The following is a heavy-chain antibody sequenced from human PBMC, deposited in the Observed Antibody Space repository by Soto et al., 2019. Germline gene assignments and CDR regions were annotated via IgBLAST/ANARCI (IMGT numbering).Heavy chain of an antibody. V-gene: IGHV1-46*01. CDR3: ARGGHVVVVTAALDY. D-gene: IGHD2-21*02. J-gene: IGHJ4*02. CDR2: VNPSGGHT. Sequence: QVQLMQSGAEVKKPGASVKVSCKASGDTFTEYYIHWVRQAPGQELEWMGTVNPSGGHTTYAQHFLGRVTMTRDTSSSTLYMELTSLTSEDTAVYYCARGGHVVVVTAALDYWGQGTLFTVSS. CDR1: GDTFTEYY.